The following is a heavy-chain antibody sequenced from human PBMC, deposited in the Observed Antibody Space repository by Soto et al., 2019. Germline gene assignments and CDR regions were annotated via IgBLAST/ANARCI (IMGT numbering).Heavy chain of an antibody. D-gene: IGHD1-1*01. Sequence: EVQLVESGGHLLQPGGSLRLSCAASGFTFSRNYMSWVRQPPGEGLEWVSTIYSGGNTYYADSVKGRFTISRDNSKNTLYLLMNNLGAEDSAVYYCARIPFSQMEYVTWYFDLWGRGTLVTVSS. CDR3: ARIPFSQMEYVTWYFDL. CDR1: GFTFSRNY. CDR2: IYSGGNT. V-gene: IGHV3-53*01. J-gene: IGHJ2*01.